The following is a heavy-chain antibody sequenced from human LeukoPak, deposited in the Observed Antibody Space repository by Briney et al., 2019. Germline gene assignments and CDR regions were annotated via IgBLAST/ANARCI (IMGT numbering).Heavy chain of an antibody. Sequence: PSETLSLTCTVSGGSISSYYWSWIRQPPGKGLEWIGYIYYSGSTNYNPSLKSRVTISVDTSKNQFSLKLSSATAADTAVYYCARDRSSGPMDVWGKGTTVTVSS. D-gene: IGHD3-10*01. CDR1: GGSISSYY. CDR3: ARDRSSGPMDV. V-gene: IGHV4-59*01. CDR2: IYYSGST. J-gene: IGHJ6*04.